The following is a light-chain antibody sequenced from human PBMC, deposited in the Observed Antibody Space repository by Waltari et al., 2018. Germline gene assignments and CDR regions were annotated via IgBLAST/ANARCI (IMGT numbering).Light chain of an antibody. V-gene: IGKV1-6*01. Sequence: AIQMTQSPSSLSASVVARVTITCRASQGIRNDLGCYHQKPGKAPKLLIYAATSLQSGVPARFSGSGSGTDFTLTISSLQPEDFATYYCLQDYNYPLTFGGGTKVEIK. CDR3: LQDYNYPLT. J-gene: IGKJ4*01. CDR2: AAT. CDR1: QGIRND.